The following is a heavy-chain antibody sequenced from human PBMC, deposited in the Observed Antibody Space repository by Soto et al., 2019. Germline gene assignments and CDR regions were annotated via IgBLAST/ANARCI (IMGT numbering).Heavy chain of an antibody. J-gene: IGHJ4*02. CDR3: AREDIVVVPAASIPYYSDY. CDR2: ISSSSSTI. Sequence: GGSLRLSCAASGFTFSSYSMNWVRQAPGKGLEWVSYISSSSSTIYYADSVKGRFTISRDNAKNSLYLQMNSLRAEDTAVYYCAREDIVVVPAASIPYYSDYWGQGTLVTVSS. D-gene: IGHD2-2*01. CDR1: GFTFSSYS. V-gene: IGHV3-48*01.